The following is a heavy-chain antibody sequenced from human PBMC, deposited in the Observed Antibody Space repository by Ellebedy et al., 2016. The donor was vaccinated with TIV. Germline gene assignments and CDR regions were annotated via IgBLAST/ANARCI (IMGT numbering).Heavy chain of an antibody. CDR2: VSSGGSA. CDR1: GVPISGSY. CDR3: ARTFTERLGGSTTHCVLDY. J-gene: IGHJ4*02. Sequence: SETLSLTCTVSGVPISGSYWSWIRLPPGKGLEWIGYVSSGGSAHYSPSLKSRVTISVDTSKSQFSLNLKSVTAADTAVYYCARTFTERLGGSTTHCVLDYWGQGSLVTASS. D-gene: IGHD4-11*01. V-gene: IGHV4-59*01.